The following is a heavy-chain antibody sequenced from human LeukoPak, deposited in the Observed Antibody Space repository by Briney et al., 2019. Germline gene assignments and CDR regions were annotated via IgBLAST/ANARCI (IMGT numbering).Heavy chain of an antibody. V-gene: IGHV4-31*03. CDR3: ARADYDSRGHLLSFDY. CDR2: ISYSGNT. J-gene: IGHJ4*02. D-gene: IGHD3-22*01. Sequence: SQTLYLTCNVSGVSISSGGYYWSWIRQHPGKGLEWIGYISYSGNTHYNPSLESRVAMSLDTAKNHFSLKLRSVTAADTAVYYCARADYDSRGHLLSFDYWGLGTLGTVSS. CDR1: GVSISSGGYY.